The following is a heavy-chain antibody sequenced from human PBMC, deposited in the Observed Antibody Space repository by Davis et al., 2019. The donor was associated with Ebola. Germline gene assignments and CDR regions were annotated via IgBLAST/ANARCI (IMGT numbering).Heavy chain of an antibody. CDR3: AKDSTTPAGY. D-gene: IGHD4-17*01. V-gene: IGHV3-48*01. CDR1: GFTFSSYS. J-gene: IGHJ4*02. CDR2: ISSSSSTI. Sequence: GGSLRLSCAASGFTFSSYSMNWVRQAPGKGLEWVSYISSSSSTIYYADSVKGRFTISRDNSKNTLYLQMNSLRAEDTAVYYCAKDSTTPAGYWGQGTLVTVSS.